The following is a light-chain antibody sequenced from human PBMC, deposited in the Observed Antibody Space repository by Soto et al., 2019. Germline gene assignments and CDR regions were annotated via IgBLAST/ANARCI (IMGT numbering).Light chain of an antibody. CDR2: GHS. CDR3: QSYDSGLSGYV. J-gene: IGLJ1*01. Sequence: QSALTQPPSVSGAPGQRVTISCTGSSSNIGADFDVHWYQHLPGTAPRLLIYGHSNRPSGVPDRFSGSKSCTSASLAITGLQADDEADYYCQSYDSGLSGYVFGAGTKLTVL. CDR1: SSNIGADFD. V-gene: IGLV1-40*01.